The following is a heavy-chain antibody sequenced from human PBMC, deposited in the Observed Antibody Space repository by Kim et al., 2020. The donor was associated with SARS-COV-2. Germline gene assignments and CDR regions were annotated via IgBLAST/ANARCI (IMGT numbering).Heavy chain of an antibody. J-gene: IGHJ4*02. Sequence: TFYADYVKSRFTSPGDTSKNTVSLQMNSLGAEDTAVYYCARGHVADWGQGTLVTVSS. V-gene: IGHV3-23*01. CDR2: T. D-gene: IGHD5-12*01. CDR3: ARGHVAD.